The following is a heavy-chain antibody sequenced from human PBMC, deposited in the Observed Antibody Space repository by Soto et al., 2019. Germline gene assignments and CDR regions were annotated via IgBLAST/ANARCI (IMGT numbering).Heavy chain of an antibody. Sequence: ASVKVSCKASGGTFSSYAISWVRQAPGQGLEWMGGIIPIFGTANYAQKFQGRVTITADESTSTAYMELSSLRSEDTAVYYCARVVPAAMAAFDIWGQGTMVTVSS. J-gene: IGHJ3*02. CDR2: IIPIFGTA. V-gene: IGHV1-69*13. CDR1: GGTFSSYA. CDR3: ARVVPAAMAAFDI. D-gene: IGHD2-2*01.